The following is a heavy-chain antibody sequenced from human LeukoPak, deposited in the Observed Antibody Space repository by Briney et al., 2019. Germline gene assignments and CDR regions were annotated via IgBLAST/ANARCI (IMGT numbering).Heavy chain of an antibody. D-gene: IGHD3-9*01. CDR2: IYYSGST. CDR3: ARSYDILTGYFDY. CDR1: GGSISSSSYY. V-gene: IGHV4-31*03. Sequence: SETLSLTCTVSGGSISSSSYYWGWIRQHPGKGLEWIGYIYYSGSTYYNPSLKSRVTISVDTSKDQFSLKLSSVTAADTAVYYCARSYDILTGYFDYWGQGTLVTVSS. J-gene: IGHJ4*02.